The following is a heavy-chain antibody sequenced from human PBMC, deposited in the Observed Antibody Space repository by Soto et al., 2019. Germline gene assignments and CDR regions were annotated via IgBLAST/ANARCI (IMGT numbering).Heavy chain of an antibody. J-gene: IGHJ4*02. CDR3: ARGGVSTRTFDY. Sequence: PXESLKSSFKGSGYNFAGYWIAWVRQMPGKGLELMGIIYPSDSDTRYRPSFQGQVTISADKSISSAYLQWSSLRASDTAMYYCARGGVSTRTFDYWGQGTPVTVS. V-gene: IGHV5-51*01. CDR1: GYNFAGYW. CDR2: IYPSDSDT. D-gene: IGHD3-3*01.